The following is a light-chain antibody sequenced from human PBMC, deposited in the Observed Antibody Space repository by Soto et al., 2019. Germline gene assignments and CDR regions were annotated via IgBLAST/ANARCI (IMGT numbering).Light chain of an antibody. Sequence: DITMTQSPTSLCSTIPHLRPLTFLASQSISSWLAWYQQKPGKAPKLLIYDASSLESGVPSRFSGSGSGTEFTLTICSLQPDDFATYYCQQYNSYSAKFGQGTKVEIK. CDR1: QSISSW. CDR3: QQYNSYSAK. V-gene: IGKV1-5*01. J-gene: IGKJ1*01. CDR2: DAS.